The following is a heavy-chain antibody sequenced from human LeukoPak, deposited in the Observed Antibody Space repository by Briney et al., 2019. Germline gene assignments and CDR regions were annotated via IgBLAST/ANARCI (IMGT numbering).Heavy chain of an antibody. CDR3: ARQDYYDTGTWYFDL. CDR2: IYYSGST. D-gene: IGHD3-22*01. Sequence: SETLSLTCAVYGGSFSGYYWSWIRQPPGKGLEWIGSIYYSGSTYYNPSLKSRVTISVDTSKNQFSLKLSSVTAADTAVYYCARQDYYDTGTWYFDLWGRGTLVTVSS. J-gene: IGHJ2*01. CDR1: GGSFSGYY. V-gene: IGHV4-34*01.